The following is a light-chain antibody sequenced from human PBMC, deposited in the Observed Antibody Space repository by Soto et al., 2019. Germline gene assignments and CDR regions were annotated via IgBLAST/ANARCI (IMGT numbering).Light chain of an antibody. CDR2: DAF. CDR3: QQYNSYSET. V-gene: IGKV1-5*01. J-gene: IGKJ1*01. CDR1: QSISSW. Sequence: DIQMTQSPSTLSASVGDRVTLTCLASQSISSWLAWYQQKPGKAPKLLIYDAFSLESGVPSRFSGSGSGTEFSLTISSLQPDDFATYYCQQYNSYSETFGQGTKVDIK.